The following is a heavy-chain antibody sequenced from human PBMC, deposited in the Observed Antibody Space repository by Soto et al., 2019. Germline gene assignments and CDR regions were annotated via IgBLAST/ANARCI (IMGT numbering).Heavy chain of an antibody. J-gene: IGHJ6*02. CDR2: INAGNGNT. V-gene: IGHV1-3*01. D-gene: IGHD2-2*01. CDR1: GYTFTSYA. CDR3: ARPEGYCSSTSCYDYYYYGMDV. Sequence: QVPLVQSGAEVKKPGASVKVSCKASGYTFTSYAMHWVRQAPGQRLEWMGWINAGNGNTKYSQKFQGRVTITRDTSASTAYMELSSLRSEDTAVYYCARPEGYCSSTSCYDYYYYGMDVWGQGTTVTVSS.